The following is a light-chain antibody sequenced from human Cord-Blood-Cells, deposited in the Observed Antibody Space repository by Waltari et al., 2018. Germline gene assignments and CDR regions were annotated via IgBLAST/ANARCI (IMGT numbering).Light chain of an antibody. CDR3: QQYDNLPLFT. V-gene: IGKV1-33*01. CDR1: QDISNY. CDR2: DAS. J-gene: IGKJ3*01. Sequence: DIQMTQSTSSLSPSLGDRVTITCQASQDISNYLNWYQQKPGKAPKLLIYDASNLETGGPSRFSGSGSGTDFTFTISSLQPEDIATYYCQQYDNLPLFTFGPGTKVDIK.